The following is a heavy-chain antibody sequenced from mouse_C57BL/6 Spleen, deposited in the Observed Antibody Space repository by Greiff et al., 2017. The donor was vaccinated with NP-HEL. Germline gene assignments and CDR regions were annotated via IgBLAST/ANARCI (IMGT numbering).Heavy chain of an antibody. CDR1: GYTFTSYW. CDR2: IHPNSGST. V-gene: IGHV1-64*01. CDR3: ARLDYYGSLDY. Sequence: QVQLQQPGAELVKPGASVKLSCKASGYTFTSYWMHWVKQRPGQGLEWIGMIHPNSGSTNYNEKFKSKATLTVDKSSSTAYMQLSSLTSEDSAVYYCARLDYYGSLDYWGQGTTLTVSS. D-gene: IGHD1-1*01. J-gene: IGHJ2*01.